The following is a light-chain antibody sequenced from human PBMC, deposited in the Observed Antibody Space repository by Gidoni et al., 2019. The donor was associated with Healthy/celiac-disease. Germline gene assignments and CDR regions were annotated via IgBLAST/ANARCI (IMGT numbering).Light chain of an antibody. Sequence: EIQMTKSPSTLSASVGDRVTITFRASQSISSWLDWYQQKPEKDPKLLIYKESSLESGVPSRFSGSGSGTEFTLTISSLQPDDFATYYCQQYNSYSRTFXXXTKLEIK. CDR1: QSISSW. J-gene: IGKJ2*02. CDR2: KES. CDR3: QQYNSYSRT. V-gene: IGKV1-5*03.